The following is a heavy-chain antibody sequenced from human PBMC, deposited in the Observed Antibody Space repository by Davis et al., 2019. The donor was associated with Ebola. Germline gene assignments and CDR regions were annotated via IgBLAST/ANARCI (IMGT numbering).Heavy chain of an antibody. J-gene: IGHJ4*02. Sequence: GGSLRLSCAASGFTFSGSAMHWVRQAPGKGLEWVAVISYDGSNKYYADSVKGRFTISRDNSKNTLYLQMSSLRAEDTAVYYCARDPPWYWGQGTLVTVSS. CDR2: ISYDGSNK. V-gene: IGHV3-30*04. CDR3: ARDPPWY. CDR1: GFTFSGSA.